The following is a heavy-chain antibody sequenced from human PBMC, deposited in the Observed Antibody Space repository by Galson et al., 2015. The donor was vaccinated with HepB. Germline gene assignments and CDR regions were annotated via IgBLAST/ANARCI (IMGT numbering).Heavy chain of an antibody. CDR1: GGSISSSNW. Sequence: SETLSLTCAVSGGSISSSNWWSWVRQPPGKGLEWIGEIYQSGGTNYNPSRTSRVTISVDNSKNQFSLKLTSVTAADTAIYYCAREFYSDYGGGFHWFDPWGQGAQVTVSS. CDR2: IYQSGGT. V-gene: IGHV4-4*02. CDR3: AREFYSDYGGGFHWFDP. J-gene: IGHJ5*02. D-gene: IGHD2-21*01.